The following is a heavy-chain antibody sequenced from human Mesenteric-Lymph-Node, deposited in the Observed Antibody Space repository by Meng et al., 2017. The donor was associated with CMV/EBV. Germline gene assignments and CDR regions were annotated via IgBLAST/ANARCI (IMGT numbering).Heavy chain of an antibody. V-gene: IGHV1-2*02. CDR2: INPNNSGT. J-gene: IGHJ5*02. Sequence: ASVKVSCKASGYSFTGYYIHWVRQAPGQGLEWMGWINPNNSGTNYAQKFQGRVTMTRDTSISTAYMELSRLRSDDTAVYYCARVHSSITMIVSNWFDPWGQGTLVTVSS. CDR1: GYSFTGYY. CDR3: ARVHSSITMIVSNWFDP. D-gene: IGHD3-22*01.